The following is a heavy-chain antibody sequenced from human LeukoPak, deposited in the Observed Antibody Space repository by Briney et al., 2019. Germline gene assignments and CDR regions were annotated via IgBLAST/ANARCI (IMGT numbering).Heavy chain of an antibody. D-gene: IGHD3-3*01. Sequence: SETLSLTCTVSGGSISSSSYYRGWIRQPPGKGLEWIGSIYYSGSTYYNPFLKSRVTISVDTSKNQFSLKLSSVTAADTAVYYCARRPTRITIFGVANYFDYWGQGTLVTVSS. J-gene: IGHJ4*02. CDR1: GGSISSSSYY. V-gene: IGHV4-39*01. CDR3: ARRPTRITIFGVANYFDY. CDR2: IYYSGST.